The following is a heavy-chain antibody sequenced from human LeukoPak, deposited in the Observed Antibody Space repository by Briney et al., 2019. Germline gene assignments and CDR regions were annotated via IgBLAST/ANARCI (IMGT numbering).Heavy chain of an antibody. CDR2: TYYRSEWHN. CDR3: ARDLAGFGGYSYGMVDY. Sequence: RSQTLSLTCAISGDSVSSNSAAWNWIRQSPSRDLEWLGRTYYRSEWHNDYAVSVKSRIIISPDTSKNQFSLQLKSVTPEDTAVYYCARDLAGFGGYSYGMVDYWGQGTLVTVSS. D-gene: IGHD5-18*01. J-gene: IGHJ4*02. CDR1: GDSVSSNSAA. V-gene: IGHV6-1*01.